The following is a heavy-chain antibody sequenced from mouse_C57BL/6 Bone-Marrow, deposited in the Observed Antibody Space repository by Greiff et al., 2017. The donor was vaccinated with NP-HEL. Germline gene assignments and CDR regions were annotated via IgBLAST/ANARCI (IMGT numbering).Heavy chain of an antibody. CDR1: GYTFTSYW. V-gene: IGHV1-7*01. CDR2: INPSNGYT. CDR3: ARYLLWKFAY. Sequence: VQLQQSGAELAKPGASVKLSCKASGYTFTSYWMHWVKQRPGQGLEWIGDINPSNGYTKYNQKFKDKATLTADKTSSTAYMKLISLPYDDSAVYSCARYLLWKFAYWCQGTLVTVSA. D-gene: IGHD2-1*01. J-gene: IGHJ3*01.